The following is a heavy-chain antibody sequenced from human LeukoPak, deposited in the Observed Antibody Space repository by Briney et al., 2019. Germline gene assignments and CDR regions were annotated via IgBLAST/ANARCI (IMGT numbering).Heavy chain of an antibody. D-gene: IGHD3-22*01. V-gene: IGHV4-59*01. CDR3: ARESEDSSALGAFDI. CDR2: IYYSGST. Sequence: SETLSLTCTVSGGSINNYYWTWIRQPPGKGLEWIGYIYYSGSTNYNPSLKSRVTISVDTSKNQFSLKLSSVTAADTAVYYCARESEDSSALGAFDIWGQGTMVTVSS. CDR1: GGSINNYY. J-gene: IGHJ3*02.